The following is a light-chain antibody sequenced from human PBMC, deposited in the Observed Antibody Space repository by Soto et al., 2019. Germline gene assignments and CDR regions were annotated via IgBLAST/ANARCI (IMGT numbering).Light chain of an antibody. CDR2: DAS. Sequence: EIVLTQSPATLSLSPGERATLSCRASPSVSSYLAWYQQKPGQAPRILIYDASNRATGIPARFSGSGSGTDFTLTISSLEPEDFAVYYCQQRSNWHPYTFGQGTKLEIK. V-gene: IGKV3-11*01. CDR1: PSVSSY. J-gene: IGKJ2*01. CDR3: QQRSNWHPYT.